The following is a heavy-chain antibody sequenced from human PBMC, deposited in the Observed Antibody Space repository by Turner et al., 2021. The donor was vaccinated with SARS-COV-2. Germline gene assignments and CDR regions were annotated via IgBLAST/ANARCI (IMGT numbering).Heavy chain of an antibody. Sequence: EVQLVESGGNLVQPGGSLRLSCAVSGFTVSSNYKSWIRQATGKGLEWVSVIYSGGSTYYADSVKGRFTISRDNSKNILYLQMNSLRAEDTAVYYCARVGIAARPDFDYWGQGTLVTVSS. J-gene: IGHJ4*02. V-gene: IGHV3-66*01. CDR3: ARVGIAARPDFDY. CDR1: GFTVSSNY. D-gene: IGHD6-6*01. CDR2: IYSGGST.